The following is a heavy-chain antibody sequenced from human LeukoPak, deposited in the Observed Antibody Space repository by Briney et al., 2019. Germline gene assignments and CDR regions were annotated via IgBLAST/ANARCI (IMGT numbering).Heavy chain of an antibody. Sequence: SETLSLTCTVSGGSISSYYWSWIRQPPGKGLEWIGYIYYSGNTNHNPSLKSRVTISVDTSKNQFSLKLRSVTAADTAVYYCASGGVSPDAFDMWGQGTMVTVSS. D-gene: IGHD3-16*01. CDR2: IYYSGNT. CDR1: GGSISSYY. V-gene: IGHV4-59*01. CDR3: ASGGVSPDAFDM. J-gene: IGHJ3*02.